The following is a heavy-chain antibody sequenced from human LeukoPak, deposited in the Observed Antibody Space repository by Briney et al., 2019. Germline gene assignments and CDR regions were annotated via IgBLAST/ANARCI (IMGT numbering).Heavy chain of an antibody. CDR1: GGSISSGSYY. Sequence: SETLSLTCTVSGGSISSGSYYWSWIRQPAGKGLEWIGRIYTSGSTNYNPSLKSRVTISVDTSKNQFSLKLSSVTAADTAVYYCARDLLDKAGWFGPWGQGTLVTVSS. J-gene: IGHJ5*02. CDR3: ARDLLDKAGWFGP. D-gene: IGHD5-18*01. V-gene: IGHV4-61*02. CDR2: IYTSGST.